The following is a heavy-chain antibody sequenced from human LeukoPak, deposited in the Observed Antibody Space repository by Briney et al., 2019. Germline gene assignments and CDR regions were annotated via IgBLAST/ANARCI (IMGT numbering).Heavy chain of an antibody. V-gene: IGHV3-15*01. Sequence: GGSLRLSCAASGFTFSNAWMSWVRQAPGKGLEWVGRIKSKTDGGTTDYAAPVKGRFTISRDDSKNTLYLQMNSLKTEDTAVYYCTTAPMTTVTTMKDYWGQGTLVTVSS. CDR3: TTAPMTTVTTMKDY. J-gene: IGHJ4*02. CDR2: IKSKTDGGTT. CDR1: GFTFSNAW. D-gene: IGHD4-17*01.